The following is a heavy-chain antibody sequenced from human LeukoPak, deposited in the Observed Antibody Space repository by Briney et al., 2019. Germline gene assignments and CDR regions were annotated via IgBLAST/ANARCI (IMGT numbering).Heavy chain of an antibody. Sequence: GGSLRLSCAASGFTFSSFSMSWVRQAPGQGLEWVSTIRGSGRSAFYADSVRGRFTISRDNSKNMVYLQMNSPRAEDTAVYYCARGNFTNYYDSSGYSETFDYWGQGTLVTVSS. D-gene: IGHD3-22*01. CDR2: IRGSGRSA. V-gene: IGHV3-23*01. J-gene: IGHJ4*02. CDR3: ARGNFTNYYDSSGYSETFDY. CDR1: GFTFSSFS.